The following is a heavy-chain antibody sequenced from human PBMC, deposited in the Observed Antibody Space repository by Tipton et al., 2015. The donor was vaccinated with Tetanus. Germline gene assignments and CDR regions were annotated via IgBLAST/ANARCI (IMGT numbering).Heavy chain of an antibody. CDR1: GGSVNSGSYY. J-gene: IGHJ6*02. D-gene: IGHD3-22*01. Sequence: LRLSCTVSGGSVNSGSYYWSWIRQPPGKGLERIGYIYQSWSTSYSHSLGSRVTISLETSKNQFSLRLSSVTAADTAVYYCAGDGPYSSDTGNDFPVYGMDGWGQGTTVTVSS. CDR2: IYQSWST. V-gene: IGHV4-61*01. CDR3: AGDGPYSSDTGNDFPVYGMDG.